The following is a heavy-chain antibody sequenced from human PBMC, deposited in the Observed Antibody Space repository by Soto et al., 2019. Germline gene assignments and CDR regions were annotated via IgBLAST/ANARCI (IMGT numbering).Heavy chain of an antibody. V-gene: IGHV3-64D*06. CDR3: TKGGRTTSFYWEF. Sequence: GGSLRLSCSASGFIFSESTIYWVRQVPGKGLEAISAVSTSGRSTYYADSVKDRFTISRDNSKNTLFLQMGSLRPEDTAIYYCTKGGRTTSFYWEFWGPGTSVTVSS. CDR2: VSTSGRST. D-gene: IGHD3-10*01. J-gene: IGHJ4*02. CDR1: GFIFSEST.